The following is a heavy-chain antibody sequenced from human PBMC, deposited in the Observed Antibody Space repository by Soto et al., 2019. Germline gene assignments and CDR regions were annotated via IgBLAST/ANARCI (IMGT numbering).Heavy chain of an antibody. D-gene: IGHD6-19*01. CDR3: ARDLRVAVAGLGYYYGMDF. CDR2: IWYDGSNK. V-gene: IGHV3-33*01. Sequence: QVQLVEYGGGVVKPGRSLRLSCAASGFTFSSYGMHWVRQAPGKGLEWVAVIWYDGSNKYYADYVKVRFTIARDNSKNTLYLQMNSLGAEDTAVYYCARDLRVAVAGLGYYYGMDFLGQGTTVTVSS. CDR1: GFTFSSYG. J-gene: IGHJ6*01.